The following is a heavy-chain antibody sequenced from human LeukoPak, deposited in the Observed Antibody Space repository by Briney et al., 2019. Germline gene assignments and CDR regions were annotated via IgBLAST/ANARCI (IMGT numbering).Heavy chain of an antibody. V-gene: IGHV4-34*01. CDR1: GGSFSGYY. D-gene: IGHD5-12*01. CDR2: INHSGST. J-gene: IGHJ6*02. CDR3: AREKGSGYGYGMDV. Sequence: PSETLSLTCAVYGGSFSGYYWSWIRQPPGKGLEWIGEINHSGSTNYNPSLKSRVTISVDTSKNQFSLKLSSVTAADTAVYYCAREKGSGYGYGMDVWGQGTTVTVSS.